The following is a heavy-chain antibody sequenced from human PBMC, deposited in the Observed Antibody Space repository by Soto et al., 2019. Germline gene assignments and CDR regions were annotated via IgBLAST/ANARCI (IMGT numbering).Heavy chain of an antibody. CDR1: GGSISYYY. V-gene: IGHV4-59*08. Sequence: QVQLQESGPGLVKPSETLSLTCTVSGGSISYYYWSWIRQPPGKGLEWFGYIYYSGSTNYNPSLKSRVSTSVDTSKTQFSLKLSSVTAADTAVYSCARFETANNWFDPWGQGTLVTVSS. CDR3: ARFETANNWFDP. J-gene: IGHJ5*02. CDR2: IYYSGST. D-gene: IGHD2-21*02.